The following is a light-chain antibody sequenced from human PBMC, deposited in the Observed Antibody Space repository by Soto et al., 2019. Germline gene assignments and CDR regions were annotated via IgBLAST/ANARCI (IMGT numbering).Light chain of an antibody. Sequence: QSVLTQPPSASGSPGQSVTISCTGTRSDIGGYNYVSWYQQHPGKAPKLMIYEVSKRPSGVPDRFSGSKSGNTASLTVSGLQAEDEADYYCSSYAGSNNFEVVFGGGTKLTVL. J-gene: IGLJ2*01. CDR2: EVS. CDR3: SSYAGSNNFEVV. CDR1: RSDIGGYNY. V-gene: IGLV2-8*01.